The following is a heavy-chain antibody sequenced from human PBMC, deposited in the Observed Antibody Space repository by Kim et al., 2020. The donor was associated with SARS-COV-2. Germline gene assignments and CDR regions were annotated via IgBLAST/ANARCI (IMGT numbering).Heavy chain of an antibody. CDR2: ISGSGGST. Sequence: GGSLRLSCAASGFTFSSYAMSWVRQAPGKGLEWVSAISGSGGSTYYADSVKGRFTISRDNSKNTLYLQMNSLRAEDTAVYYCAKDGAARSYYYYYYMDVWGKGPTVTVSS. D-gene: IGHD6-6*01. J-gene: IGHJ6*03. CDR1: GFTFSSYA. CDR3: AKDGAARSYYYYYYMDV. V-gene: IGHV3-23*01.